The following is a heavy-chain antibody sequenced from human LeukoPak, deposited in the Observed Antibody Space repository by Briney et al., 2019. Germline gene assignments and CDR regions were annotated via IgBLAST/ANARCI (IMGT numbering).Heavy chain of an antibody. CDR3: ATDSSGYYD. J-gene: IGHJ4*02. V-gene: IGHV1-18*01. CDR1: GYTFTSYG. Sequence: ASVTVSCKASGYTFTSYGISSLRQPPGQGLEWRGWISDYNGNTNYAQKLQGRVTMTTDTSTSTAYMELRSLRSDDTAVYYCATDSSGYYDWGQGTLVTVAS. D-gene: IGHD3-22*01. CDR2: ISDYNGNT.